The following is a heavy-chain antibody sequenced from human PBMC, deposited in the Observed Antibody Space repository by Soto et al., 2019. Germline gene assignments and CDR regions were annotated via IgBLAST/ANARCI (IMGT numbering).Heavy chain of an antibody. CDR3: ARSYSSGWYGY. Sequence: GASVKVSCKASGYTFTSYGISWVRQAPGQGHEWMGWISAYNGNTNDAQKLQGRVTMTTDTSTSTAYMELRSLRSDDTAVYYCARSYSSGWYGYWGQGTLVTVSS. V-gene: IGHV1-18*01. J-gene: IGHJ4*02. CDR1: GYTFTSYG. D-gene: IGHD6-19*01. CDR2: ISAYNGNT.